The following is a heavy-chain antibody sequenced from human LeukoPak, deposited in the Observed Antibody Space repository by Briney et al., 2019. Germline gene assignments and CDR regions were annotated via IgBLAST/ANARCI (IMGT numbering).Heavy chain of an antibody. D-gene: IGHD6-19*01. V-gene: IGHV3-21*01. CDR1: GFTFSSYS. Sequence: PGGSLRLSCAASGFTFSSYSMNWVRQAPGKGLEWVSSISSSSSYIYYADSVKGRFTISRDNAKNSLYLQMNSLRAEDTAVYYCAKPGGAYSSGWYPLDYWGQGTLVTVSS. CDR3: AKPGGAYSSGWYPLDY. CDR2: ISSSSSYI. J-gene: IGHJ4*02.